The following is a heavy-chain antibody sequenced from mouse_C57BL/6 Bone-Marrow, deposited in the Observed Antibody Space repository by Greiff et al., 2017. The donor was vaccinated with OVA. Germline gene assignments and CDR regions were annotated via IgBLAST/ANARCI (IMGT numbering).Heavy chain of an antibody. V-gene: IGHV1-47*01. CDR1: GYTFTTSP. Sequence: VQLQQSGAELVKPGASVKMSCKASGYTFTTSPIEWMKQNHGKSLEWIGHFYPYNDDTKYNEQFKGKATLTVEKSSSTVYLELSRLTSDDSAVYSCAKQNYSWGFAYWGQGTLVTVSA. CDR2: FYPYNDDT. D-gene: IGHD1-1*01. J-gene: IGHJ3*01. CDR3: AKQNYSWGFAY.